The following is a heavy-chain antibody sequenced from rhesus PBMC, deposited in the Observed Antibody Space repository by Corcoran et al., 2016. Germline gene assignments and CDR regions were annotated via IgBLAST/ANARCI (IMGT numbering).Heavy chain of an antibody. CDR3: ARGGWRYYFDY. Sequence: QVTLKESGPALVKPTQTLTLTCTFSGFSPSTRGMGVGWIRPPPGKALEWLASIYWDDDKYNSKSLKSRLTISKDTSKNQVVLTMTNMGPLDTATYCCARGGWRYYFDYWGQGVLVTVSS. V-gene: IGHV2S1*01. CDR2: IYWDDDK. J-gene: IGHJ4*01. D-gene: IGHD6-31*01. CDR1: GFSPSTRGMG.